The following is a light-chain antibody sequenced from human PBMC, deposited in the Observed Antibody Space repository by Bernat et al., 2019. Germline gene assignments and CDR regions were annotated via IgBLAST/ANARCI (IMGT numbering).Light chain of an antibody. CDR3: QQNVNFPPLT. CDR2: AAS. CDR1: QSITSN. J-gene: IGKJ1*01. V-gene: IGKV3-15*01. Sequence: EIEMTQSPATLSVSPGERATLSCRASQSITSNLAWYQQKRGQAPRLLIYAASTRATGVPARFSGSGSGTEFTLTISSLPSVDFAVYYCQQNVNFPPLTFIQGTKVEIK.